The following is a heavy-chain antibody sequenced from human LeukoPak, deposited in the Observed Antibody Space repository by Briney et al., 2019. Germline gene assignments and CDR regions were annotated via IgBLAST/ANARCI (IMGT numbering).Heavy chain of an antibody. Sequence: GGSLRLSCAASGFTFSSSGMHWVRQAPGKGLEWVAVISYDGSNKYYADSVKGRFTISRDNSKNTLYLQMNSLRAEDTAVYYCARDRLPGYSSSWSLFYWGQGTLVTVSS. V-gene: IGHV3-30*03. CDR2: ISYDGSNK. CDR1: GFTFSSSG. J-gene: IGHJ4*02. D-gene: IGHD6-13*01. CDR3: ARDRLPGYSSSWSLFY.